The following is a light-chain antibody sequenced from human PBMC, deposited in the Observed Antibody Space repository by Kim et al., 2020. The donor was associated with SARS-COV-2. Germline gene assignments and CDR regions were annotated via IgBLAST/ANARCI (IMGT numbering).Light chain of an antibody. J-gene: IGKJ2*01. V-gene: IGKV3-15*01. CDR2: GAS. CDR1: QSVGSK. Sequence: SVSPGGRAALSCRASQSVGSKLVWYQQKPGQGPRLLIDGASARATGIPARFSGSGSGTEFTLSISSLQSEDFAVYYCQHYYSWPRTFGQGTKLEI. CDR3: QHYYSWPRT.